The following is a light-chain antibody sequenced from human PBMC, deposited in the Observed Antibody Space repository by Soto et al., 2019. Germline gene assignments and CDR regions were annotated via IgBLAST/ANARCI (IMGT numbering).Light chain of an antibody. CDR1: SGHSRYA. CDR3: QTWDSGIWV. J-gene: IGLJ3*02. Sequence: QLVLTQSPSASASLGASVKLTCTLSSGHSRYAIAWHQQQPEKGPRCLMKLNSDGSPVKGDGIPDRFSGSSSGAERYLTISSLQSEDEADYYCQTWDSGIWVFGGGTKLTVL. V-gene: IGLV4-69*01. CDR2: LNSDGSP.